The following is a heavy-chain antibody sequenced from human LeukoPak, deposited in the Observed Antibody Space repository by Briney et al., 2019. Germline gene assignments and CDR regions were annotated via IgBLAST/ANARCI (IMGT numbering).Heavy chain of an antibody. Sequence: GGSLRLSCAASGFTFSSYSMNWVRQAPGKGLEWVSSISSSSYIYYADSVKGRFTISRDNAKNSLYLQMNSLRAEDTAVYYCARDETQLTHYFDYWGQGTLVTVSS. J-gene: IGHJ4*02. CDR3: ARDETQLTHYFDY. V-gene: IGHV3-21*01. CDR2: ISSSSYI. CDR1: GFTFSSYS. D-gene: IGHD3-9*01.